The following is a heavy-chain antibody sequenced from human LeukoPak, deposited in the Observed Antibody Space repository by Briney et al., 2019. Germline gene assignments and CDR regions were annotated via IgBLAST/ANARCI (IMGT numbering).Heavy chain of an antibody. V-gene: IGHV4-30-2*05. CDR2: IYHTGST. Sequence: PSETLSLTCTVSSASISDSAFYWSWLRQSPGKGLEWIGYIYHTGSTDYNPSLKSRVSISVDTSKNQFSLKLSSVTAADTAVYYCARARCDTAITPRYWYFDLWGRGTLVAVSS. D-gene: IGHD5-24*01. CDR3: ARARCDTAITPRYWYFDL. CDR1: SASISDSAFY. J-gene: IGHJ2*01.